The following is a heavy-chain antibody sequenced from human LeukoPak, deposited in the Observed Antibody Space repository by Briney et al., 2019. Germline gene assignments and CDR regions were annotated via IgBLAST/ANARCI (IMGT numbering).Heavy chain of an antibody. V-gene: IGHV3-48*03. J-gene: IGHJ2*01. CDR1: GFTFSSYA. CDR3: ARRFDL. CDR2: ISGRGNII. Sequence: PGGSLRLSCAASGFTFSSYAMTWVRQAPGKGLEWVSYISGRGNIIYYADSVRGRFTISRGSAKNSLYLQMNSLRAEDTAVYYCARRFDLWARGTLVTVSS.